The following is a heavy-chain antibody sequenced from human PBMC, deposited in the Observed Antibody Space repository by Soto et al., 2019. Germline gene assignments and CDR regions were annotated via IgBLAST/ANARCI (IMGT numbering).Heavy chain of an antibody. CDR3: AIVEDYGDYYYYYGMDV. Sequence: GGSLRLSCAASGFTFSSYAMSWVRQAPGKGLEWVSAISGSGGSTYYADSVKGRFTISRDNSKNTLYLQMNSLGAEDTAVYYCAIVEDYGDYYYYYGMDVWGQGTTVTVSS. CDR1: GFTFSSYA. V-gene: IGHV3-23*01. J-gene: IGHJ6*02. CDR2: ISGSGGST. D-gene: IGHD4-17*01.